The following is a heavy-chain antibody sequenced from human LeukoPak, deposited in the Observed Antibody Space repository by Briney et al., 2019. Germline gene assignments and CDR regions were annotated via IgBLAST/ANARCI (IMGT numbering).Heavy chain of an antibody. CDR2: VYMGGTT. CDR3: ARGLLRDGYTYSYSFDY. D-gene: IGHD5-18*01. Sequence: PGGSLRLSCAASGFTVSTNYMNWVRQAPGKGLEWVSVVYMGGTTCYADSAKGRFTISRDITKNTIYLQMNNLRAEDTAVYYCARGLLRDGYTYSYSFDYWGQGTLVTVSS. V-gene: IGHV3-66*01. CDR1: GFTVSTNY. J-gene: IGHJ4*02.